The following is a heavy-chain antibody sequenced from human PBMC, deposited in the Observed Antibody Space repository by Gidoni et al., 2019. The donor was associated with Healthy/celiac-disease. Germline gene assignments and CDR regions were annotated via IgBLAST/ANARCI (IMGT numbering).Heavy chain of an antibody. CDR3: ARDSGSAARFYYYYGMDV. CDR1: GFTFSSYG. J-gene: IGHJ6*02. D-gene: IGHD2-15*01. V-gene: IGHV3-33*01. Sequence: QVQLVESGGGVVQPGRSMRLSCAAAGFTFSSYGLHWVRQAPGQGLEWVAVIWYDGSNKYYADSVKGRFTISRDNSKNTLYLQMNSLRAEDTAVYYCARDSGSAARFYYYYGMDVWGQGTTVTVSS. CDR2: IWYDGSNK.